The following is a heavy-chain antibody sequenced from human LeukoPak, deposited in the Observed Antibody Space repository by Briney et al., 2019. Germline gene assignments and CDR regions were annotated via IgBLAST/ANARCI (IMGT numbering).Heavy chain of an antibody. J-gene: IGHJ3*02. CDR3: AKDRGGSHAFDI. CDR1: GFTFSSYG. CDR2: ISYDGSNK. V-gene: IGHV3-30*18. D-gene: IGHD2-15*01. Sequence: GGSLRLSCAASGFTFSSYGMHWVRQAPGKGLEWVAVISYDGSNKYYADSVKGRFTISRDNSKNTLYLQMNSLRAEDTAVYYCAKDRGGSHAFDIWGQGTMVTVSS.